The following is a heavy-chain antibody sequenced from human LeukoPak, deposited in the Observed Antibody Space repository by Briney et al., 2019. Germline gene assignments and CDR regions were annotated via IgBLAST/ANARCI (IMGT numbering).Heavy chain of an antibody. Sequence: GESLKISCKGSGYSFTSYWIGWVRQMPGKGLEWMGIIYSGYSDTRYSPSIQGQVTISADKSISTAYLQWSSLKASDTAMYYCARIPVLLWFGELLSWFDPWGQRTLVTVSS. CDR3: ARIPVLLWFGELLSWFDP. CDR2: IYSGYSDT. J-gene: IGHJ5*02. V-gene: IGHV5-51*01. D-gene: IGHD3-10*01. CDR1: GYSFTSYW.